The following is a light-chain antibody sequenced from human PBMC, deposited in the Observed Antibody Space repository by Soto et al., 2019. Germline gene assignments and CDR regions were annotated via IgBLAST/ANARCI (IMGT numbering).Light chain of an antibody. Sequence: EIVMTQSPATLSVSPGGSATLSCRASQHVSSNFAWYRQKPGQAPTLLIYRASTRATGIPARFSGSGSGTESTLTISSLQSEDFAVYCCPEYNNGSYTFGQGTKLELK. J-gene: IGKJ2*01. CDR2: RAS. CDR1: QHVSSN. V-gene: IGKV3-15*01. CDR3: PEYNNGSYT.